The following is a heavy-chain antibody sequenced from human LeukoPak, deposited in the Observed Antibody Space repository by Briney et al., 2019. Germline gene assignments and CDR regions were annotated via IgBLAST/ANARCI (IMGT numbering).Heavy chain of an antibody. CDR3: ARGYDSSGYYSYFDY. D-gene: IGHD3-22*01. Sequence: PSETLSLTCAVYGGSFSGYYWSWIRQPPGKGLEWIGEINHSGSTNYNPSLKSRVTISVDTSKNQFSLKLSSVTAADTAVYYCARGYDSSGYYSYFDYWGQGTLVTVSS. CDR2: INHSGST. CDR1: GGSFSGYY. J-gene: IGHJ4*02. V-gene: IGHV4-34*01.